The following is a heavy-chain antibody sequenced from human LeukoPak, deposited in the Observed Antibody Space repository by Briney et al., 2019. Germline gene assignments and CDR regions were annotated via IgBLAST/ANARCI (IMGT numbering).Heavy chain of an antibody. Sequence: GGSLRLSCAASGFIFSNYAMTWVRQAPGKGLEYISSITDSGGSAYYADSVKGRFTLSRDNSRDSLYLHLNSLRAEDTALYYCAKGGLGQASGLDVWGQGTTVIVSS. CDR2: ITDSGGSA. CDR3: AKGGLGQASGLDV. CDR1: GFIFSNYA. V-gene: IGHV3-23*01. J-gene: IGHJ6*02. D-gene: IGHD3-10*01.